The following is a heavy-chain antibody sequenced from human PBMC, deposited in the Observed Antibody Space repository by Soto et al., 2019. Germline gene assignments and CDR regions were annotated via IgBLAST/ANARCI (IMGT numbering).Heavy chain of an antibody. Sequence: SETLSLTCTVSGGSISSYYWSWIRQPPGKGLEWIGYIYYSGSTNHNPSLKSRVTLSVDTSKNQFSLKLSSVTAADTAVYYCARVYYGSGSYYNWFDPWGQGTLVTVSS. D-gene: IGHD3-10*01. CDR1: GGSISSYY. CDR2: IYYSGST. V-gene: IGHV4-59*01. J-gene: IGHJ5*02. CDR3: ARVYYGSGSYYNWFDP.